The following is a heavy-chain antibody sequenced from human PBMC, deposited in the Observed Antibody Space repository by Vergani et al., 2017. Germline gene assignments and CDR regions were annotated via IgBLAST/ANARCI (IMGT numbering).Heavy chain of an antibody. V-gene: IGHV1-46*03. D-gene: IGHD3-9*01. Sequence: QVQVVQSGAEVKKSGASAKVSCKTSGYTFSNYYMHWVRQAPGQGLEWMGIINPSGGHTNYAQKFQGRVTMTRDTSTSTVYMALSSLRSEDTAIYYCARGDYGILTGYRYWGQGTLVTGSA. CDR3: ARGDYGILTGYRY. CDR1: GYTFSNYY. J-gene: IGHJ4*02. CDR2: INPSGGHT.